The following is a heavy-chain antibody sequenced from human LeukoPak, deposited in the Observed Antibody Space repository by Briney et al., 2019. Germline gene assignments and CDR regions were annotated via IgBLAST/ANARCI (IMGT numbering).Heavy chain of an antibody. D-gene: IGHD5-24*01. J-gene: IGHJ5*02. CDR1: VYTFTGYS. CDR3: ATDHSMANTAWWFDP. CDR2: INPKTGTA. V-gene: IGHV1-2*02. Sequence: ASVKVSCKASVYTFTGYSIYWVRQSPGQKLEWMGWINPKTGTANSAQKFQSRVTMTRDTSISTVYMEARSLRSDDTALYYCATDHSMANTAWWFDPWGQGTLVTVSS.